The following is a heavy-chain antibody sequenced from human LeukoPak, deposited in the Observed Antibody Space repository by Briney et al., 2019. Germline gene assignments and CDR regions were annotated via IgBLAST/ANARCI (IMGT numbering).Heavy chain of an antibody. V-gene: IGHV4-59*01. CDR2: IYYSGST. J-gene: IGHJ5*02. Sequence: SETLSLTCTVSGGSISSYYWSWIRQPPVKGLEWIGYIYYSGSTNYNPSLKSRVTISVDTSKNQFSLKLSSVTAADTAVYYCARGVVASGFDPWGQGTLVTVSS. D-gene: IGHD2-15*01. CDR1: GGSISSYY. CDR3: ARGVVASGFDP.